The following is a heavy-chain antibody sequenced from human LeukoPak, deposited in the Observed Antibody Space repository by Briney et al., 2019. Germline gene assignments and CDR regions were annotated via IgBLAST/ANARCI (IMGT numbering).Heavy chain of an antibody. Sequence: SETLSLTCTLSVGSICIYYCSWMRQPPGGGGEWGGYIYYSGSTKHNRSFKGRVTLSVDTSKNEFSLKLSSVTAADTAVYYCARHSGDIVVVPAAPLYYWGQGTLVTVSS. V-gene: IGHV4-59*08. D-gene: IGHD2-2*01. CDR3: ARHSGDIVVVPAAPLYY. CDR2: IYYSGST. J-gene: IGHJ4*02. CDR1: VGSICIYY.